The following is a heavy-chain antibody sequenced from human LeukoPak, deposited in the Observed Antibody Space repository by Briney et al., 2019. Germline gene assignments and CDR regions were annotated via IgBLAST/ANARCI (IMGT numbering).Heavy chain of an antibody. V-gene: IGHV3-21*03. CDR3: AATSYCSSTSCYLP. J-gene: IGHJ5*02. CDR2: ICCSSNYI. CDR1: GFTFSIFY. D-gene: IGHD2-2*01. Sequence: PGGSVRLFCAASGFTFSIFYMIYVRQAPGEGLVWVASICCSSNYIYYADSVKGRFTISRDNVKNSVYLQMNSLRAEDTAVYYCAATSYCSSTSCYLPWGQGTLVTVSS.